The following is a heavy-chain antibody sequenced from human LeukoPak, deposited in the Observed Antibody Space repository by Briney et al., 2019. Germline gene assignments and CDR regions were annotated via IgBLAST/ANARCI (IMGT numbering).Heavy chain of an antibody. J-gene: IGHJ6*02. CDR2: IYYSGST. Sequence: SETLSLTCAVYGGSFSGYYWSWIRQPPGKGLEWIGYIYYSGSTNYNPSLKSRVTISVDTSKKQVSLNLSSVTAADTAVYYCARVAARYVGMDVWGQGTTVTVSS. V-gene: IGHV4-59*01. CDR1: GGSFSGYY. CDR3: ARVAARYVGMDV. D-gene: IGHD6-6*01.